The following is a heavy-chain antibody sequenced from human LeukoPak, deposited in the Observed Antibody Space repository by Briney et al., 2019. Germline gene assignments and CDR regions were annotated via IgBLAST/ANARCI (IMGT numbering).Heavy chain of an antibody. CDR1: GFTFRNRW. CDR2: TGQYGHDN. D-gene: IGHD6-25*01. V-gene: IGHV3-7*01. CDR3: TRSARPLDS. Sequence: GGSLRLSCAGSGFTFRNRWATWVRQAPGKGLEWVASTGQYGHDNDYVDSVRGRFTISRDFAKISLFLQMNSLRVEDTAVYYCTRSARPLDSWGQGTLVTVSS. J-gene: IGHJ4*02.